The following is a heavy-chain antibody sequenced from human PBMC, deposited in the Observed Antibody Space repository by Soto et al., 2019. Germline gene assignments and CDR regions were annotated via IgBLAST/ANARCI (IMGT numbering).Heavy chain of an antibody. V-gene: IGHV1-69*13. J-gene: IGHJ6*02. D-gene: IGHD2-15*01. CDR3: ARDSPPIRYCSGGSCYSYYGMDV. Sequence: SVKVSCKTSGGTFSSYAVSWVRQAPGQGLEWMGGIIPIFGTANYAQKFQGRVTITADESTSTAYMELSSLRSEDTAVYYCARDSPPIRYCSGGSCYSYYGMDVWGQGTTVTVSS. CDR1: GGTFSSYA. CDR2: IIPIFGTA.